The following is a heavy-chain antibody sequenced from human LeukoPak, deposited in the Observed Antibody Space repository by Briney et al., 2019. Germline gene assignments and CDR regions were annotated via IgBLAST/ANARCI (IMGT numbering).Heavy chain of an antibody. J-gene: IGHJ4*02. CDR2: INHSGST. Sequence: SETLSLTCAVYGGPFSGYYWSWIRQPPGKGLEWIGEINHSGSTNYNPSLKSRVTISVDTSKNQFSLKLSSVTAADTAVYYCARRGYSSGWYAYWGQGTLVTVSS. CDR1: GGPFSGYY. V-gene: IGHV4-34*01. D-gene: IGHD6-19*01. CDR3: ARRGYSSGWYAY.